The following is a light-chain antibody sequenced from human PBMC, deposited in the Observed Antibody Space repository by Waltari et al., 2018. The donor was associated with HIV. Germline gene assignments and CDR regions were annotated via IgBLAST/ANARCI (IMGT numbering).Light chain of an antibody. CDR1: NVESKS. J-gene: IGLJ1*01. CDR3: HVWESSMDEYV. V-gene: IGLV3-21*02. CDR2: DDS. Sequence: SYVLTQPASVSVAPGQTANVTCGGDNVESKSVQWYQQKAGKAPILVLYDDSDRPSGIPERVSCSNFGNTATLTISRVEAGDEGDYYCHVWESSMDEYVFGTGTKVTV.